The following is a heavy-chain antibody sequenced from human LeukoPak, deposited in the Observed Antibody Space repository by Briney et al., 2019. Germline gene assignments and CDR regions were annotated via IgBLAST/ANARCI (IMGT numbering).Heavy chain of an antibody. V-gene: IGHV1-69*13. Sequence: ASVKVSCKASGGTFSSYAISWVRQAPGQGLEWMGGIIPIFGTANYAQKFQGRVTITADESTSTAYMELSSLRSEDTAVYYCARDPVYYGSGSSYYYYHGMDVWGQGTTVTVSS. CDR3: ARDPVYYGSGSSYYYYHGMDV. J-gene: IGHJ6*02. D-gene: IGHD3-10*01. CDR1: GGTFSSYA. CDR2: IIPIFGTA.